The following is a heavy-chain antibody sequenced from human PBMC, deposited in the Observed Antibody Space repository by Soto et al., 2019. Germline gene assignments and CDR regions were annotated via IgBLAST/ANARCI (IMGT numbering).Heavy chain of an antibody. V-gene: IGHV3-53*01. J-gene: IGHJ3*02. CDR2: IYSDDRT. D-gene: IGHD3-3*01. Sequence: EVQLVDSGGGLIQPGGSLTLSCVASEFTVSSSYMSWVRQAPGKGLEWASLIYSDDRTYYTDSVKGRFTISSDNSRNTVYLQMNNLRAEDTAVYYCERARSRFDAIDIWGQGTMVTVSS. CDR1: EFTVSSSY. CDR3: ERARSRFDAIDI.